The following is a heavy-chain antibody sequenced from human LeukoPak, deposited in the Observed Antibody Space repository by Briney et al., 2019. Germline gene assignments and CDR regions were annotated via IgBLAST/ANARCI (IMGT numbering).Heavy chain of an antibody. CDR3: ARRAYSVPYAFEI. CDR1: GRSLSSSIDF. J-gene: IGHJ3*02. Sequence: SETLSLTCTVSGRSLSSSIDFWGWIRPPPGKGMEWVGTLFYSGSTKYNPSLSSPVNIYAVTSKSQCSLKMTSVTAADTAVYYCARRAYSVPYAFEIWGQGTMVTVS. V-gene: IGHV4-39*01. D-gene: IGHD2-21*01. CDR2: LFYSGST.